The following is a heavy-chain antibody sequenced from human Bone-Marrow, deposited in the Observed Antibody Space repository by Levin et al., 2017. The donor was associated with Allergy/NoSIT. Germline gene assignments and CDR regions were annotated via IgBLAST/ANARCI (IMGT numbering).Heavy chain of an antibody. Sequence: GESLKISCTASGFSFNPNAMNWVRQAPGKGLEWISYISPPGDSVSYADSVKGRFTISRDKAMGSLYLQMNNLSPDDSAVYYCARKFYNKLDIWGQGTLVTVSS. V-gene: IGHV3-48*01. CDR2: ISPPGDSV. CDR1: GFSFNPNA. D-gene: IGHD1-1*01. CDR3: ARKFYNKLDI. J-gene: IGHJ4*02.